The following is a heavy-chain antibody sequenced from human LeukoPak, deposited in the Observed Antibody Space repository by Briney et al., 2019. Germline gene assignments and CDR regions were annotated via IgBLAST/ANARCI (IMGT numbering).Heavy chain of an antibody. Sequence: PGGSLRLSCAASGFTFSSYVMSWVRQAPGKGLEWVTAISGSGGSTYYADSVKGRFTISRDNSKNTLYLQMNSLRAEDTAVYYCAKGGPPQYGSSWLEYYFDYWGQGTLVTVFS. CDR1: GFTFSSYV. J-gene: IGHJ4*02. D-gene: IGHD6-13*01. V-gene: IGHV3-23*01. CDR3: AKGGPPQYGSSWLEYYFDY. CDR2: ISGSGGST.